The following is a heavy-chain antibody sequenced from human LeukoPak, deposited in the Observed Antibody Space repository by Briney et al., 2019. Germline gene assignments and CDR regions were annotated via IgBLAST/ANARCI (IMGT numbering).Heavy chain of an antibody. Sequence: SGGSLRLSCAASGFTFSDYYMSWIRQAPGKGLEWVSYISSSGSTIYYADSVKGRFTISRDNAKNSLYLQMNSLRAEDTAVYYCARGRQNSGSYSDAFDIWGQGTMVTVSS. J-gene: IGHJ3*02. V-gene: IGHV3-11*04. D-gene: IGHD1-26*01. CDR3: ARGRQNSGSYSDAFDI. CDR2: ISSSGSTI. CDR1: GFTFSDYY.